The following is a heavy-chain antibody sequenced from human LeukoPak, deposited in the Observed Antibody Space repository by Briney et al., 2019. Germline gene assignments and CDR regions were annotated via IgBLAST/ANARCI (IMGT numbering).Heavy chain of an antibody. Sequence: GGSLRLSCAASGFTFNSNGMHWVRQAPGKRLEWVAFIRYDGNTKYYADSVKGRFTVSRDDAKNSLYLQMNSLRAEDTAVYFCARDHAWAFDYWGQGTLVTVSS. J-gene: IGHJ4*02. CDR1: GFTFNSNG. CDR3: ARDHAWAFDY. CDR2: IRYDGNTK. V-gene: IGHV3-30*02. D-gene: IGHD1-26*01.